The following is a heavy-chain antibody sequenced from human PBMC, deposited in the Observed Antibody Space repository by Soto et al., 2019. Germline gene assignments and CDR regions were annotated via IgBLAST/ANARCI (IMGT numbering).Heavy chain of an antibody. J-gene: IGHJ6*02. CDR1: GITLNNSG. CDR2: ISHDGSEQ. V-gene: IGHV3-30*18. Sequence: QVQLVESGGGVVQPGRSLRLSCRVSGITLNNSGIHWVRQAPGKGLEWMAVISHDGSEQYYADSMKGRLNISRDNSKNTVNLQMNSLRGEDTAIYYCVKDRVPGAYGHYYGMDVLGQGTTVTVSS. CDR3: VKDRVPGAYGHYYGMDV. D-gene: IGHD5-12*01.